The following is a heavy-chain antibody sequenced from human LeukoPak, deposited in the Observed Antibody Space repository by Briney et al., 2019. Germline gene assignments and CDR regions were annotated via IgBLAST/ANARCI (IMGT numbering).Heavy chain of an antibody. CDR3: ARLGWQWLVYAFDI. CDR1: GGSISSSSYY. J-gene: IGHJ3*02. CDR2: MYYGGST. D-gene: IGHD6-19*01. V-gene: IGHV4-39*01. Sequence: SETLSLTCTVSGGSISSSSYYWVWIRQPPGKGLEWIGSMYYGGSTYYNPSLESRVTISIDTSKNQFSLKLSSVTAADTAVYYCARLGWQWLVYAFDIWGQGTTVTVSS.